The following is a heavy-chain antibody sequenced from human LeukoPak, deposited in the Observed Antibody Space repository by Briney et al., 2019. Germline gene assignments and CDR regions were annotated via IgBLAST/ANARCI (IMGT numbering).Heavy chain of an antibody. J-gene: IGHJ4*02. CDR2: IHYSGSS. CDR1: GASITSSSHY. Sequence: TSETLSLTCTVSGASITSSSHYWGWIRQPPGKGLEWIGSIHYSGSSYYNPSLKSRVTMSVDTSKIQFSLKLSSVTAADTAVYYCARAQSSSRMMADYWGQGTLVTVSS. V-gene: IGHV4-39*07. CDR3: ARAQSSSRMMADY. D-gene: IGHD6-13*01.